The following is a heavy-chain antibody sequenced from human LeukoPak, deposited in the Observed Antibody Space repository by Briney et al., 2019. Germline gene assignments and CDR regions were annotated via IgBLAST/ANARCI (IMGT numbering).Heavy chain of an antibody. J-gene: IGHJ5*02. CDR3: ARDGYNLEYNWFDP. CDR2: IWYDGSNK. Sequence: PGGSLRLSCAASGFTFSSYGMHWVRQAPGKGLEWVAVIWYDGSNKYYADSVKGRFTISRDNSKNTLYLQMNSLRAEDTAVYYCARDGYNLEYNWFDPWGQGTLVTVSS. V-gene: IGHV3-33*01. CDR1: GFTFSSYG. D-gene: IGHD5-24*01.